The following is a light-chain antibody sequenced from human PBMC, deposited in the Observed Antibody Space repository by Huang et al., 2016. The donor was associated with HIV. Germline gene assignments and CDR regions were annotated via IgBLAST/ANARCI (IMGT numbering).Light chain of an antibody. J-gene: IGKJ1*01. V-gene: IGKV1-5*03. CDR1: QSISDY. Sequence: DIQMTQSPSTLSASVGDRVTITCRASQSISDYLAWYQQKPGEAPNLLIYKASSLEGGVQPRCSGSGSGTEFTLTIRSLQADDVATYYCQQYNNYPWTFGQGTWVEIK. CDR2: KAS. CDR3: QQYNNYPWT.